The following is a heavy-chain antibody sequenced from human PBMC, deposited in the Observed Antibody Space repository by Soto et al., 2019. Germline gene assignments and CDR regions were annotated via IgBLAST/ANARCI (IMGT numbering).Heavy chain of an antibody. CDR2: ISGSGGST. V-gene: IGHV3-23*01. CDR3: AKPPKSITMVREVILDYYYYGMDV. J-gene: IGHJ6*02. D-gene: IGHD3-10*01. CDR1: GFTFSSYA. Sequence: GGSLRLSCAASGFTFSSYAMSWVRQAPGKGLEWVSAISGSGGSTYYADSVKGRFTISRDNSKNTLYLQMNSLRAEDTAVYYCAKPPKSITMVREVILDYYYYGMDVWGQGTTVTVSS.